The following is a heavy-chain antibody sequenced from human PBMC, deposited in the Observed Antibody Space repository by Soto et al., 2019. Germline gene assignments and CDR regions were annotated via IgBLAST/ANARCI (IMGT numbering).Heavy chain of an antibody. CDR2: ISHSGST. CDR1: GGSFSGYY. CDR3: ARDKSTGLVDY. Sequence: QVQLQQWGAGLLKPSETLSLTCAVYGGSFSGYYWTWIRQPPGTGLEWIGEISHSGSTNYTPSLKSRVTASGDTAKNQLSLKLTSGTAADTAVYYCARDKSTGLVDYGGQGTLVSVSS. D-gene: IGHD2-8*02. J-gene: IGHJ4*02. V-gene: IGHV4-34*01.